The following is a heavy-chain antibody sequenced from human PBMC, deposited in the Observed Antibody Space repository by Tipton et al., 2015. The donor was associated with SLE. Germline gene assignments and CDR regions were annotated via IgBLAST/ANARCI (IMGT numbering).Heavy chain of an antibody. CDR2: ISVYNGHT. CDR3: ARVGDYDVLTDYPIGYYGMDV. Sequence: QVQLVQSGAEVKKPGASVKVSCKASGYTFTSYGISWVRQAPGQGLEWMGWISVYNGHTKYAQKLQGRVTMTTDTSTSTAYMELRSLRSDDTAVYYCARVGDYDVLTDYPIGYYGMDVWGQGTTVTVSS. CDR1: GYTFTSYG. D-gene: IGHD3-9*01. V-gene: IGHV1-18*01. J-gene: IGHJ6*02.